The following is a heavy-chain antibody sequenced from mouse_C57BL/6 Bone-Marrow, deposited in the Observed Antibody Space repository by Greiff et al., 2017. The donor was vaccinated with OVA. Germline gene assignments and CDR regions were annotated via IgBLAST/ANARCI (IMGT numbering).Heavy chain of an antibody. CDR1: GFTFSDYG. D-gene: IGHD1-1*01. J-gene: IGHJ4*01. CDR2: ISSGSSTI. V-gene: IGHV5-17*01. Sequence: EVQLVESGGGLVKPGGSLKLSCAASGFTFSDYGMHWVRQAPEKGLEWVAYISSGSSTIYYADTVKGRFTISRDKAKTTLFLQMTSLRSEDTAMYYCARGDITTVVAPYYAMDYWGQGTSVTVSS. CDR3: ARGDITTVVAPYYAMDY.